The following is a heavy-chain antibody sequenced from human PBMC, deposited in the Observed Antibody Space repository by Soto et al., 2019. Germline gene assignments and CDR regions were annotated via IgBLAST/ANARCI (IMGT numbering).Heavy chain of an antibody. V-gene: IGHV3-23*01. D-gene: IGHD2-2*01. Sequence: PGGSLRLSCAASGFTFSSYAMSWVRQAPGKGLEWVSAISGSGGSTYYADSVKGRFTISRDNSKNTLYLQMNSLRAEDTVVYYCAKSHDIVVVPAAFNWFDPWGQGTLVTVSS. CDR3: AKSHDIVVVPAAFNWFDP. J-gene: IGHJ5*02. CDR2: ISGSGGST. CDR1: GFTFSSYA.